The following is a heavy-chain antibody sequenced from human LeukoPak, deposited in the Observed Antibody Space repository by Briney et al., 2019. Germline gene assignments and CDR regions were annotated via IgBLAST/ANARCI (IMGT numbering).Heavy chain of an antibody. CDR2: VNPNSGGT. CDR3: ARLWGRFDAFDV. D-gene: IGHD7-27*01. CDR1: GYTFTGYY. J-gene: IGHJ3*01. V-gene: IGHV1-2*02. Sequence: ASVKVSCKTSGYTFTGYYMHWVRQAPGQGLEYMGWVNPNSGGTNYPQKFQGRVTMTRDTSISTAYMELSSLRSDDTAVYYCARLWGRFDAFDVWGQGTMVTVSS.